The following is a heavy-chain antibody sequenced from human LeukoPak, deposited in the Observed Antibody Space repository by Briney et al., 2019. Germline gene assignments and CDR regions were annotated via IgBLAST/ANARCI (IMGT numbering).Heavy chain of an antibody. CDR1: GPTFSDYS. V-gene: IGHV3-21*01. Sequence: GGSLRLSCEASGPTFSDYSMNWVRQAPGKGLEWVSSISSSSRNTYYADSIKGRFTISRDNSKNSLYLQMNSLRAEDTAVYYCVRGGYRGFDYEYWGQGTLVTVSS. D-gene: IGHD5-12*01. J-gene: IGHJ4*02. CDR3: VRGGYRGFDYEY. CDR2: ISSSSRNT.